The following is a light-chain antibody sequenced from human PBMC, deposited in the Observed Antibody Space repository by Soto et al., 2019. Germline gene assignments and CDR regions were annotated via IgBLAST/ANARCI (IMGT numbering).Light chain of an antibody. V-gene: IGKV1-5*01. CDR3: QHYNSYSST. CDR1: QTISNS. Sequence: DLQMTQSPSTLSASVGSRVTITCRARQTISNSLAWYQQKPGKAPKLLIYDASILESGVPSRFSGSGSGTEFTLTISSLQPDDFAAYYCQHYNSYSSTFGQGTKVDIK. J-gene: IGKJ1*01. CDR2: DAS.